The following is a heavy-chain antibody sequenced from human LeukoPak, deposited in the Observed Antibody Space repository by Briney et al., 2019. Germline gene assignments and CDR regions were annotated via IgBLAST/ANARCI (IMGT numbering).Heavy chain of an antibody. CDR3: ARCLFRRVLGTWRVLDYGVFDY. J-gene: IGHJ4*02. CDR2: INHSGST. D-gene: IGHD4-17*01. CDR1: GGSLSGYY. V-gene: IGHV4-34*01. Sequence: PSETLSPTCAVDGGSLSGYYWSWIRQRPGKGLEWIGEINHSGSTNYNPSLKSRVTISVDTSKNHFSLKLSSVSAASTAVYYCARCLFRRVLGTWRVLDYGVFDYWGQGTLVTASS.